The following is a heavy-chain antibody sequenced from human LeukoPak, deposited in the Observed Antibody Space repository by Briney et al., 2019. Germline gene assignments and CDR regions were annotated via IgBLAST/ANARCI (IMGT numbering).Heavy chain of an antibody. CDR3: ATLGNSGYGVDY. CDR2: VDPKDGET. V-gene: IGHV1-69-2*01. D-gene: IGHD5-12*01. CDR1: GYTLTDYY. J-gene: IGHJ4*02. Sequence: ASVKISCKVSGYTLTDYYMHWVQKAPGKGLEWMGVVDPKDGETKYAEKFQGRVIMTADTSTDTAYMELSSLRSEDTAVYYCATLGNSGYGVDYWGQGTLVTVSP.